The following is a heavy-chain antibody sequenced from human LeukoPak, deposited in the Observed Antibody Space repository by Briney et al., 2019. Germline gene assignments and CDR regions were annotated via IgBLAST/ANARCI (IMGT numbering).Heavy chain of an antibody. V-gene: IGHV5-51*01. CDR2: IYPGDSDT. Sequence: GESLKISCKGSGYSFTSYWIGWVRQMPGKGLEWMGIIYPGDSDTRYSPSFQGQVTISADKSISTAYLQWSSLEASDTAMYYCARFRRCSSTSCYFNWFDPWGQGTLVTVSS. CDR1: GYSFTSYW. D-gene: IGHD2-2*01. CDR3: ARFRRCSSTSCYFNWFDP. J-gene: IGHJ5*02.